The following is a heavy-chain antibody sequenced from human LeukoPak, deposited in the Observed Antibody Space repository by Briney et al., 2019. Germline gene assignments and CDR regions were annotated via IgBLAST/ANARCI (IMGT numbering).Heavy chain of an antibody. J-gene: IGHJ3*02. CDR1: GFPFSSYA. V-gene: IGHV3-23*01. Sequence: GGPLRLSCAASGFPFSSYAVSWVRPAPEKRLEWVSAISGSGDNIYYADSVKGRFTISRDNSKNPLYLQMNSLRAEDTAVYYCAKDRVVRGVMGAFDIWGQGTMVTVSS. CDR3: AKDRVVRGVMGAFDI. CDR2: ISGSGDNI. D-gene: IGHD3-10*01.